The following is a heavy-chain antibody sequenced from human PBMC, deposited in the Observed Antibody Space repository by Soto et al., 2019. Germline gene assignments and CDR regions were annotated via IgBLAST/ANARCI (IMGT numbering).Heavy chain of an antibody. V-gene: IGHV4-31*03. CDR1: GGSISSGGYY. J-gene: IGHJ5*02. Sequence: QVQLQESGPGLVKPSQTLSLTCTVSGGSISSGGYYWSWIRQHPGKGLEWIGYIYYSGSTYYNPSLKIRVTISVDTSKNQFSLKLSSVTAADTAVYYCARVTIFGAILNWFDPWGQGTLVTVSS. CDR2: IYYSGST. D-gene: IGHD3-3*01. CDR3: ARVTIFGAILNWFDP.